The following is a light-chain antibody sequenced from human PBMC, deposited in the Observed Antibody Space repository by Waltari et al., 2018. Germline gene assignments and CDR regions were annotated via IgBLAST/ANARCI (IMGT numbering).Light chain of an antibody. CDR3: QHYNAFSDS. CDR1: QSISTW. CDR2: KPS. Sequence: DIQMTQSPSTLSASVGDRVSITCRASQSISTWLAWYQQRPGKAPKLLIYKPSILESGVPSRFSGSGSGTEFTLTISSLQPDDFATYYCQHYNAFSDSFGQGTKLEIK. J-gene: IGKJ2*03. V-gene: IGKV1-5*03.